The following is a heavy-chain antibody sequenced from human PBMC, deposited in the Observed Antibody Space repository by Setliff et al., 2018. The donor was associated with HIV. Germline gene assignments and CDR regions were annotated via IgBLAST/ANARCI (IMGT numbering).Heavy chain of an antibody. CDR1: GGTFNSYA. CDR2: IIPIFGTA. J-gene: IGHJ5*02. CDR3: ARVPTYYDILTGYYLDP. Sequence: SVKVSCKASGGTFNSYAISWVRQAPGQGLEWMGGIIPIFGTANYAQKFQGRVTITTDESTSTAYMELSSLRSEDTAVYYCARVPTYYDILTGYYLDPWGQGTLVTVSS. V-gene: IGHV1-69*05. D-gene: IGHD3-9*01.